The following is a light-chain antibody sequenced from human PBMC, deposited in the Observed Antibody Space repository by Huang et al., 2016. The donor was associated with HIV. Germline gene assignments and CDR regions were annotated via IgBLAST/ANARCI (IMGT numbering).Light chain of an antibody. CDR1: QAIGKS. CDR3: HQYDHLQT. Sequence: DIQMPQSPSSLSASVGDRVTITCQASQAIGKSVCWFQQQPGNAPRLLIYDASDLETGVPARFSGSGSGTHFTFTISTLQPEDIATYFCHQYDHLQTFGPGTKVEIK. V-gene: IGKV1-33*01. CDR2: DAS. J-gene: IGKJ1*01.